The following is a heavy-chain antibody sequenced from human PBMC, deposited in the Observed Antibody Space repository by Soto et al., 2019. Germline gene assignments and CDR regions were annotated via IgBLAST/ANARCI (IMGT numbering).Heavy chain of an antibody. J-gene: IGHJ4*02. D-gene: IGHD6-6*01. Sequence: PSETLSLTCTFSCDSIIPYYGSWIRQPPGKGLEWIGYIYYSGTTNYNPSLRSRVTISVDTSKNQFSLKLSSVTAADTAIYYCARGREYSSSGDFDSWGQGTLVTVSS. CDR1: CDSIIPYY. V-gene: IGHV4-59*01. CDR3: ARGREYSSSGDFDS. CDR2: IYYSGTT.